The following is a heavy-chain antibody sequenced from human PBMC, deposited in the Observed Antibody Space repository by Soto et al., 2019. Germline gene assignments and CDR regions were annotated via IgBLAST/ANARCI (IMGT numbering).Heavy chain of an antibody. D-gene: IGHD3-16*01. CDR3: AKPFGGSVPFYYYGMDV. J-gene: IGHJ6*04. Sequence: EVELLESGGGLVQPGGSLRLSCAASGFTFDNYGMNWVRQAPGKGLEWVSGITGGGDSTYYAESGRGRFIISRDNTKSTMSIQMNSLTGEGTARYYCAKPFGGSVPFYYYGMDVWGKGTTVTVSS. V-gene: IGHV3-23*01. CDR1: GFTFDNYG. CDR2: ITGGGDST.